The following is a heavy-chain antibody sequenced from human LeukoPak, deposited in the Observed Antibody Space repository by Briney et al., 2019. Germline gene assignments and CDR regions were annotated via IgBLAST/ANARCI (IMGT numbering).Heavy chain of an antibody. CDR3: ARDTHRTSDAFDI. CDR2: ISVYNGNT. CDR1: GYTFTSYG. J-gene: IGHJ3*02. V-gene: IGHV1-18*01. Sequence: ASVKVSCKASGYTFTSYGVSWVRHAPGQGLEWMGWISVYNGNTNYAQKLQGRVTMTTDTSTTTAYMELRSLRSDDTAVYYCARDTHRTSDAFDIWGQGTMVTVSS.